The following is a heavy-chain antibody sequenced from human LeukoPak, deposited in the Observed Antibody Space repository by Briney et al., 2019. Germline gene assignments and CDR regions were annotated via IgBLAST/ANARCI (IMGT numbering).Heavy chain of an antibody. CDR2: INPNSGGT. J-gene: IGHJ5*02. CDR1: GYTFTGYY. CDR3: ARGARDDFWSGYTPGGRNNWFDP. V-gene: IGHV1-2*02. D-gene: IGHD3-3*01. Sequence: GASVKVSCKASGYTFTGYYMHWVRQAPGQGLEWMGWINPNSGGTNYAQKFQGRVTMTRDTSISTAYMELSRLRSEDTAVYYCARGARDDFWSGYTPGGRNNWFDPWGQGTLVTVSS.